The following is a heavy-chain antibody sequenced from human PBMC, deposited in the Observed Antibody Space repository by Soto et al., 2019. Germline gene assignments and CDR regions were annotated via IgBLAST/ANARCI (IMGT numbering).Heavy chain of an antibody. D-gene: IGHD2-2*01. CDR1: GFTFSNAW. Sequence: PGRTLRLSCAASGFTFSNAWINCLSQAPGKGLKRVGRIKSTTDGGTTDYAAPVKGRFTISRDDSKNTLYLQMNSLKTEDTAVYYCTSDGPATAYYYYCGMDVRGQGTTVTVSS. CDR2: IKSTTDGGTT. J-gene: IGHJ6*02. V-gene: IGHV3-15*07. CDR3: TSDGPATAYYYYCGMDV.